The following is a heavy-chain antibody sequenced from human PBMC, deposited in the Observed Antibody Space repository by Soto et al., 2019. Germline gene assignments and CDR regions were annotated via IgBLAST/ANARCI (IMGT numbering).Heavy chain of an antibody. D-gene: IGHD2-2*01. V-gene: IGHV3-33*01. CDR1: GFTFSSYG. Sequence: GGSLRLSCAASGFTFSSYGMHWVRQAPGKGLEWVAVIWYDGSNKYYADSVKGRFTISRDNSKNTLYLQMNSLRAEDTAVYYCARDGPIVVVPAAWGGWFDPWGQGTLVTVSS. CDR2: IWYDGSNK. CDR3: ARDGPIVVVPAAWGGWFDP. J-gene: IGHJ5*02.